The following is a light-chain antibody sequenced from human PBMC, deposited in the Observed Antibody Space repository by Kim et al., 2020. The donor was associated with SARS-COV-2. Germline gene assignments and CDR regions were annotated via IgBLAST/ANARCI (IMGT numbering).Light chain of an antibody. Sequence: APGKTDRITCGGNNIGIKNMYTYQQKPGQAPVLVMYYDSDRPSGIPERFSGSNSGNTATLTISRVEAGDEDDYYCQVWDSSSDHRVFGGGTQLTVL. J-gene: IGLJ3*02. CDR3: QVWDSSSDHRV. CDR1: NIGIKN. V-gene: IGLV3-21*04. CDR2: YDS.